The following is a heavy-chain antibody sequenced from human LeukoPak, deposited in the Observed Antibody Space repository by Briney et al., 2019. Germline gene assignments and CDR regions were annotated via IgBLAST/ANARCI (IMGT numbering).Heavy chain of an antibody. CDR1: GGSFSGYY. Sequence: SETLSLTCAVFGGSFSGYYWSWIRQPPGKGLEWIGEINHSGSTNYNPSLKSRVTISVDTSKTQFSLKLSSVTAADTAVYYCARASPMDVWGKGTTVTVSS. V-gene: IGHV4-34*01. CDR2: INHSGST. CDR3: ARASPMDV. J-gene: IGHJ6*03.